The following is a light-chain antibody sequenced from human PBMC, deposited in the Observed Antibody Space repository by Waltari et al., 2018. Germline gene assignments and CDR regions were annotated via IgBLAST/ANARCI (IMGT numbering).Light chain of an antibody. CDR3: QQYGNSRGS. V-gene: IGKV3-20*01. Sequence: EIVLTQSPGTLSLSPGEGATLSCRASQSVSRRYLAWYQQKPGQAPRLLIYGASNRATDIPDRFTGSGSGTDFTLTINRLEPEDFAVYCCQQYGNSRGSFGQGTKLEIK. CDR2: GAS. J-gene: IGKJ2*03. CDR1: QSVSRRY.